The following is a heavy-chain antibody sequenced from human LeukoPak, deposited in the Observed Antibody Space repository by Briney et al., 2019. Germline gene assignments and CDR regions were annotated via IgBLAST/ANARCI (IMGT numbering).Heavy chain of an antibody. CDR2: INPSSGGT. Sequence: ASVKVSCKASGYTFTGYFMHWVRQAPGQGLEWIGWINPSSGGTKYAQKFQGRVTMTRDTSTSTAYMELTSLRSDDAAVYYCARVETTGTPFDYWGQGTLVTVSS. V-gene: IGHV1-2*02. CDR3: ARVETTGTPFDY. D-gene: IGHD1-1*01. J-gene: IGHJ4*02. CDR1: GYTFTGYF.